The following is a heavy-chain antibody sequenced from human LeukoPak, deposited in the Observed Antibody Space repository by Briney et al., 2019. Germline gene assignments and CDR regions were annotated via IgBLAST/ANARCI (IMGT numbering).Heavy chain of an antibody. Sequence: GGSLRLSCAASGFTFGNFWMSWVRQAPGRGLQWVASMKGDGSHIYYVDSVKGRFTISRDNARNSLYLQMNSLRAEDTAVYYCARDIAVAGTEPDYWGQGTLVTVSS. CDR2: MKGDGSHI. CDR3: ARDIAVAGTEPDY. V-gene: IGHV3-7*01. D-gene: IGHD6-19*01. CDR1: GFTFGNFW. J-gene: IGHJ4*02.